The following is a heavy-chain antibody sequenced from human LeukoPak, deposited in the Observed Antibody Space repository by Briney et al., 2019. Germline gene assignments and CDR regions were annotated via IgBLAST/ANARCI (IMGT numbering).Heavy chain of an antibody. CDR2: IIPIFGIA. Sequence: ASVKLSCKASGGTFSSYAISWVRQAPGQGLEWMGRIIPIFGIANYAQKFQGRVTITADKSTSTAYMELSSLRPEDTAVYYCAREGGMTEGWFDPWGQGTLVTVSS. J-gene: IGHJ5*02. D-gene: IGHD3-16*01. CDR3: AREGGMTEGWFDP. CDR1: GGTFSSYA. V-gene: IGHV1-69*04.